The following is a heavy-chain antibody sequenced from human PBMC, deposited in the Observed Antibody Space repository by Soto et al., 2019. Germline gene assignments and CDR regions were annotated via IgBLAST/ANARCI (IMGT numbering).Heavy chain of an antibody. CDR3: ATLVGATVNGAFDI. V-gene: IGHV4-59*01. Sequence: QVQLQESGPGLVKPSETLSLTCTVSGGSISSYYWSWIRQPPGKGLEWIGYIYYSGSTNYNPSLKSRVTISVDTSKNQFSLKLSSVTAADTAVYYCATLVGATVNGAFDISGQGTMVTVSS. CDR1: GGSISSYY. D-gene: IGHD1-26*01. J-gene: IGHJ3*02. CDR2: IYYSGST.